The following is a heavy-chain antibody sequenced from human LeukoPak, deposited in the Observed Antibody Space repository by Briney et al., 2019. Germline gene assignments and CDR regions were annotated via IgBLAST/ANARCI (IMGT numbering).Heavy chain of an antibody. Sequence: PGGSLRLSCAASGFTFSSYGMHWVRQTPGKGLEWVAVTSYDGKSTYYVDSVKGRFTVSRDNSKNTLYLQMNSLRAEDTAIYSCAKDVGSGWTPHGYFDYWGQGTLVTVSS. CDR2: TSYDGKST. CDR3: AKDVGSGWTPHGYFDY. CDR1: GFTFSSYG. V-gene: IGHV3-30*18. D-gene: IGHD6-25*01. J-gene: IGHJ4*02.